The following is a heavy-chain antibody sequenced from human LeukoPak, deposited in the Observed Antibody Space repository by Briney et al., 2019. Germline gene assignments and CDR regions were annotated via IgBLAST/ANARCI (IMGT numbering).Heavy chain of an antibody. V-gene: IGHV3-30*01. J-gene: IGHJ3*02. CDR2: ISYDGSIK. D-gene: IGHD4-17*01. CDR3: AREDMTTVTTRWAFDI. CDR1: GFTFSNFP. Sequence: GGSLILSCAASGFTFSNFPMHWVRQAPAKGVELVPLISYDGSIKYYADSVKGRFTTSRDNSKNTIYLQMNSLRAEDTAVYYCAREDMTTVTTRWAFDIWGQGSMVTVSS.